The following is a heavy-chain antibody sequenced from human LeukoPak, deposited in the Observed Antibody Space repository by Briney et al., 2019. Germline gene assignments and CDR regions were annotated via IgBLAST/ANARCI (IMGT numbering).Heavy chain of an antibody. J-gene: IGHJ4*02. D-gene: IGHD2-15*01. Sequence: GASVKVSCKASGYTFATYSISWMRQAPGQGLEWMGWISAYNDNTNYAQKFQDRVTMTTDTSTSTAYMELRSLRSDDTAVYYCARVRDNDYGDFWGQGTLVTVSS. CDR3: ARVRDNDYGDF. V-gene: IGHV1-18*01. CDR2: ISAYNDNT. CDR1: GYTFATYS.